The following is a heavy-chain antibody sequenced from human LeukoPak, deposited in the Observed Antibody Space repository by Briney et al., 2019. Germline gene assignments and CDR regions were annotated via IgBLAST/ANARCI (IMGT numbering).Heavy chain of an antibody. CDR3: TTFTLRRNLGYSLWLRDY. Sequence: GGSLRLSCAASGFTFSNAWMSWVRQAPGKGLEWVGRIKSKTDGGTTDYAAPVKGRFTISRDDSKNTLYLQMNSLKTEDTAVYYCTTFTLRRNLGYSLWLRDYWGQGTLVTVSS. V-gene: IGHV3-15*01. J-gene: IGHJ4*02. CDR1: GFTFSNAW. CDR2: IKSKTDGGTT. D-gene: IGHD5-18*01.